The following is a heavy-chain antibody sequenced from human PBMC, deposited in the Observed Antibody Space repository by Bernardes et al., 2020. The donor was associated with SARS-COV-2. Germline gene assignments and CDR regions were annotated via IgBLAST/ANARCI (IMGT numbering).Heavy chain of an antibody. V-gene: IGHV4-4*07. CDR1: GASMNSYY. Sequence: SDTLYLTCTVSGASMNSYYWSWIRQRAGKGLEWIGRIYTSGSTNYNPSLKSQVSMSIDTSKNQFSLKLSSVTAADTAVYYCARDQTRGIAGAFDIWGQGTMVTVSS. D-gene: IGHD6-13*01. CDR2: IYTSGST. J-gene: IGHJ3*02. CDR3: ARDQTRGIAGAFDI.